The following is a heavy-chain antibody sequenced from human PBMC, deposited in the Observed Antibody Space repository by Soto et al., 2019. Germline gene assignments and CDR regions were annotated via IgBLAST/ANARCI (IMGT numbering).Heavy chain of an antibody. J-gene: IGHJ6*03. Sequence: GGSLRLSCAASGFTFSSYAMSWVRQAPGKGLEWVSAISGSGGSTYYADSVKGRFTISRDNSKNTLYLQMNSLRAEDTAVYYCAKGNDNIVVPAAIYYYYYMDVWGKGTTVTVSS. D-gene: IGHD2-2*01. CDR2: ISGSGGST. CDR1: GFTFSSYA. V-gene: IGHV3-23*01. CDR3: AKGNDNIVVPAAIYYYYYMDV.